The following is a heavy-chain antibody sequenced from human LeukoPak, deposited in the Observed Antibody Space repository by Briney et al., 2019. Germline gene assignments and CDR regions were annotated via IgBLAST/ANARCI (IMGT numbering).Heavy chain of an antibody. CDR1: GFTFSNYV. CDR2: ISGSGGST. Sequence: QSGGSLILSCAASGFTFSNYVMSWVRQAPGKGLEWVSSISGSGGSTYYADSVKGRFTISRDNSRNTLFLQMNSLRAEDTALYYCAEEVGATYPTFDYWGQGTLVTVSS. D-gene: IGHD1-26*01. J-gene: IGHJ4*02. CDR3: AEEVGATYPTFDY. V-gene: IGHV3-23*01.